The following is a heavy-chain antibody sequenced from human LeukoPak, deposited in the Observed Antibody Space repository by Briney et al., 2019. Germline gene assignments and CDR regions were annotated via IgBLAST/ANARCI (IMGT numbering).Heavy chain of an antibody. CDR3: ARSTDRYDILTGYTQRYYMDV. CDR2: IYPGDSDT. CDR1: GYSFTSYW. J-gene: IGHJ6*03. V-gene: IGHV5-51*01. D-gene: IGHD3-9*01. Sequence: GESLKISCKGSGYSFTSYWIGWVRQMPGKGLEWMGIIYPGDSDTRYSPSFQGQVTISADKSISTAYLQWSSLKASDTAMYYCARSTDRYDILTGYTQRYYMDVWGKGTTVTVPS.